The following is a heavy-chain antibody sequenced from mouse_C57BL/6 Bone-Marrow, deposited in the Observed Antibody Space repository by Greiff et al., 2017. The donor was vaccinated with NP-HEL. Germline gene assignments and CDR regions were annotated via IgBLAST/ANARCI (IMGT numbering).Heavy chain of an antibody. D-gene: IGHD3-2*02. Sequence: EVKVVESGGGLVQSGRSLRLSCATSGFTFSDFYMEWVRQAPGKGLEWIAASRNKANDYTTEYSASVKGRFIVSRDTSQSILYLQMNALRAEDTAIYYCARHDSSGYFFMDYWGQGTSVTVSS. CDR2: SRNKANDYTT. CDR1: GFTFSDFY. J-gene: IGHJ4*01. CDR3: ARHDSSGYFFMDY. V-gene: IGHV7-1*01.